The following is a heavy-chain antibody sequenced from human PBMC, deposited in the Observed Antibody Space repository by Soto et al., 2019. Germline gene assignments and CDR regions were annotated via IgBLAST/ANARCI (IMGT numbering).Heavy chain of an antibody. CDR3: ARDQSWQELVWWFDP. CDR2: INPGGTTT. Sequence: CESAWCSSSGQYMQRAGSFHRQGLEWMGTINPGGTTTSYAQKFKGRVTMTRDTSTSTVYMELSSLTSEDTAVCYCARDQSWQELVWWFDPWGQGTLVTVSS. V-gene: IGHV1-46*03. J-gene: IGHJ5*02. CDR1: WCSSSGQY. D-gene: IGHD6-13*01.